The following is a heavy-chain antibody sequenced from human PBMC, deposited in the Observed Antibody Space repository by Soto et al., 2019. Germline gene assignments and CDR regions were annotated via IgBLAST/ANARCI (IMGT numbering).Heavy chain of an antibody. CDR3: ARDVAAAGFDP. CDR2: IYYSGST. J-gene: IGHJ5*02. Sequence: TLSLTCTVSGGSISSGGYYWSWIRQHPGKGLEWVGYIYYSGSTYYNPSLKSRVTISVDTSKNQFSLKLSSVTAADTAVYYCARDVAAAGFDPWGQGTLGTVSS. V-gene: IGHV4-31*03. CDR1: GGSISSGGYY. D-gene: IGHD6-13*01.